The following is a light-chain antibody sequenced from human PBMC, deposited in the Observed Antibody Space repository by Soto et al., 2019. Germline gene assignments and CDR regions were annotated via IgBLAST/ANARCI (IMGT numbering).Light chain of an antibody. CDR3: TSYRSTSTRYV. CDR1: SSDLGAYNY. V-gene: IGLV2-14*01. Sequence: QSALTQPASVSGSLGQSITISCAGISSDLGAYNYVSWYQQHPGKAPRLVIYEVTNRPSGVSNRFSGSKSGNTASLTISGLQAEDEADYYCTSYRSTSTRYVFGTGTKVTVL. CDR2: EVT. J-gene: IGLJ1*01.